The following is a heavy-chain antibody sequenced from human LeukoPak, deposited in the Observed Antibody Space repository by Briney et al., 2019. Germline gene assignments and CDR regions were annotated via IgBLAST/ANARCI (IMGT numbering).Heavy chain of an antibody. D-gene: IGHD1-26*01. J-gene: IGHJ4*02. CDR2: ITSSSSYK. CDR1: GFTFSSYS. CDR3: ARGPSGSYYIDY. V-gene: IGHV3-21*01. Sequence: GGSLRRSCAASGFTFSSYSMNWVRQAPGKGLEWVSSITSSSSYKYYADSVRGRFTISRDNAKNSLYLQMNSLRAEDTAVYYCARGPSGSYYIDYWGQGTLVTVSS.